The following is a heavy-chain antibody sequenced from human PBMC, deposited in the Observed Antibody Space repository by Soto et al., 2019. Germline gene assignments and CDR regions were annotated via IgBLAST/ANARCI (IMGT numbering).Heavy chain of an antibody. CDR2: INPSGGST. CDR3: AGVGGDITIFRVPRNAFAI. Sequence: ASVKVSCKASGYTFTSYYMHLVRQAPGQGLEWMGIINPSGGSTSYAQKFQGRVTMTRDTSTSTAYMELSSLRSEDTAVYYCAGVGGDITIFRVPRNAFAIWGQGTMVTVSS. V-gene: IGHV1-46*01. CDR1: GYTFTSYY. D-gene: IGHD3-3*01. J-gene: IGHJ3*02.